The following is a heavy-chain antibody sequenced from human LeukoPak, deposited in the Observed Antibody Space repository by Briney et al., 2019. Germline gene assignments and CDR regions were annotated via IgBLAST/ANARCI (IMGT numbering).Heavy chain of an antibody. D-gene: IGHD1-26*01. CDR2: IYYSGST. CDR3: ARLTGGGSYWVDY. V-gene: IGHV4-39*01. Sequence: SETLSLTCTVSSGSISSSSYYWGWIRQPPGKGLEWIGNIYYSGSTYYNPSLKSRVTMSVDTSKNQFSLKLSSVTAADTAVYYCARLTGGGSYWVDYWGQGTLVTVSS. CDR1: SGSISSSSYY. J-gene: IGHJ4*02.